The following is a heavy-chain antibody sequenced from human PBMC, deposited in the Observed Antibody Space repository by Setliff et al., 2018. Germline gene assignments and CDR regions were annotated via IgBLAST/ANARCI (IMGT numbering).Heavy chain of an antibody. CDR3: LRLVRYCTKIACQATSGDEV. Sequence: ASVKVSCKASGYTLSNSILSWVRQAPGQGLEWMGWINAYNGKTYFAQKFQDRITLTTDTSTNTGYLELRGLRSDDTAVYYCLRLVRYCTKIACQATSGDEVWGLGTLVTVSS. V-gene: IGHV1-18*01. D-gene: IGHD2-8*01. CDR2: INAYNGKT. J-gene: IGHJ4*02. CDR1: GYTLSNSI.